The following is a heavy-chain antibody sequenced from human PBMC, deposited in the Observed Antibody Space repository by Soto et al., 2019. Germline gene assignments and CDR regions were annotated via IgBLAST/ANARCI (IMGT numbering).Heavy chain of an antibody. J-gene: IGHJ4*02. Sequence: EVQLVESGGGLVQPGGSLRLSCATSGFTVRSNYMSWVRQAPGKGLEWVSLIDSDGDTYYADSVKGRFTISRDNSKNTLYLQMNSLRAEDTAVYYCARGHYTSPTGYFYSWGQGTLVTVSS. CDR2: IDSDGDT. CDR1: GFTVRSNY. D-gene: IGHD2-2*02. CDR3: ARGHYTSPTGYFYS. V-gene: IGHV3-66*01.